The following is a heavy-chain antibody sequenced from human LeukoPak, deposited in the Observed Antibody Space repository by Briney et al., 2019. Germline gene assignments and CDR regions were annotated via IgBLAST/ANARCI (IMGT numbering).Heavy chain of an antibody. J-gene: IGHJ4*02. D-gene: IGHD3-22*01. Sequence: AGGSLRLSCAASGFTFSSYAMSWVRQAPGKGLEWVSAISGSGGSTYYADSVKGRFTISRDNSKNTLYLQMNSLRAKDTAVYYCAKFSLGGYKALDYWGQGTLVTVSS. CDR3: AKFSLGGYKALDY. CDR1: GFTFSSYA. CDR2: ISGSGGST. V-gene: IGHV3-23*01.